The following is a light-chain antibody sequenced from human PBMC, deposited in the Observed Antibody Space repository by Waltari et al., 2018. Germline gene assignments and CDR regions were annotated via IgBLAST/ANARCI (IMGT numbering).Light chain of an antibody. CDR1: QSVLTN. V-gene: IGKV3-15*01. CDR2: AAS. Sequence: EVVMTQSPGTLSASPGERVSLSCRASQSVLTNLAWYQQKPGQAPRLLIYAASIRATGSPARFGGSGSGTEFTLTISSLQTEDFAVYYCQQYHNWPPFTFGPGTKVDIK. J-gene: IGKJ3*01. CDR3: QQYHNWPPFT.